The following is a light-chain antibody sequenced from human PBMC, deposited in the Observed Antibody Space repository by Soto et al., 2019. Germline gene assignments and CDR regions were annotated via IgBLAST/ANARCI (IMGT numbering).Light chain of an antibody. CDR2: GAS. J-gene: IGKJ1*01. CDR3: QKYNSAPHT. CDR1: QSVSSSY. V-gene: IGKV3-20*01. Sequence: EIVLTQSPGTLSLSPGERATLSCRASQSVSSSYLAWYQQKPGQAPRLLIYGASSRATGIPSRFSGSGSGTDFTLTISSLQPEDVATYYCQKYNSAPHTFGQGTKVDIK.